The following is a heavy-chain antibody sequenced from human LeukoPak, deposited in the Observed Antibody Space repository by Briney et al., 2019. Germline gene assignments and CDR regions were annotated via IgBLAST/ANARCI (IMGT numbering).Heavy chain of an antibody. CDR1: GFAFHNYA. J-gene: IGHJ6*02. CDR2: INWNSDTK. CDR3: AKDTGGNGAYFYAMDV. D-gene: IGHD4-23*01. Sequence: PGRSLRLSCVGSGFAFHNYAMHWVRRPPGKGLEWVSAINWNSDTKAYADSVKGRFTISRDRARNSLYLQMDSLRPEDTALYYCAKDTGGNGAYFYAMDVWCQGTSVTVSS. V-gene: IGHV3-9*01.